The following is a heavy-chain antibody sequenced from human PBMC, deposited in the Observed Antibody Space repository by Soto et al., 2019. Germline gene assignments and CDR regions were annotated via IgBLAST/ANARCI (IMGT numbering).Heavy chain of an antibody. V-gene: IGHV3-30-3*01. CDR2: ISYDGSNK. J-gene: IGHJ4*02. CDR3: ARPYSGYEGGPFDY. Sequence: QVQLVESGGGVVQPGRSLRLSCAASGFTFSSYAMHWVRQAPGKGLEWVAVISYDGSNKYYADSVKGRFTISRDNSKNTLYLQMNSLSAEDTAVYYCARPYSGYEGGPFDYWGQGTLVTVSS. D-gene: IGHD5-12*01. CDR1: GFTFSSYA.